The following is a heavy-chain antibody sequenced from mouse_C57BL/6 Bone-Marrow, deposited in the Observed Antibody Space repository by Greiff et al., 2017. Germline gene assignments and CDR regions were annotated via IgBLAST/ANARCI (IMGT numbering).Heavy chain of an antibody. CDR2: FYPGSGST. CDR1: GYTFTSYW. J-gene: IGHJ2*01. V-gene: IGHV1-55*01. CDR3: ARARRDYFDY. Sequence: QVQLQQPGAELVKPGASVKMSCKASGYTFTSYWITWVKQRPGQGLEWIGDFYPGSGSTNYNEKFKGKATLTVDTSSSTAYMQLSSLASEDAAVYYCARARRDYFDYWGQGTTLTVSS.